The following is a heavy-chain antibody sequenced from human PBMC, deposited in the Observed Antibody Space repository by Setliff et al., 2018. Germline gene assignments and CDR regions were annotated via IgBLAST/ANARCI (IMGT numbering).Heavy chain of an antibody. J-gene: IGHJ4*02. D-gene: IGHD5-12*01. CDR3: ARGGTFRYFDF. V-gene: IGHV4-59*01. CDR2: VYYSGTA. Sequence: SETLSLTCTVSDGSLSTYYWCWIRQPPGKGLEFIGYVYYSGTANYSPSLRSRLTISVDTSKNQFSLKLRSVTAADTAVYYCARGGTFRYFDFWGQGAPVTVSS. CDR1: DGSLSTYY.